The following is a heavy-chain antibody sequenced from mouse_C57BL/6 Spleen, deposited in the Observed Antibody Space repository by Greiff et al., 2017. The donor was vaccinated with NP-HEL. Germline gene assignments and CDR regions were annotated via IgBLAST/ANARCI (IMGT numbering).Heavy chain of an antibody. V-gene: IGHV5-17*01. Sequence: EVKLMESGGGLVKPGGSLKLSCAASGFTFSDYGMHWVRQAPEKGLEWVAYISSGSSTIYYADTVKGRFTISRDNAKNTLFLQMTSLRSEDMAMYYCARGGYAPWFAYWGQGTLVTVSA. J-gene: IGHJ3*01. CDR3: ARGGYAPWFAY. CDR1: GFTFSDYG. D-gene: IGHD6-5*01. CDR2: ISSGSSTI.